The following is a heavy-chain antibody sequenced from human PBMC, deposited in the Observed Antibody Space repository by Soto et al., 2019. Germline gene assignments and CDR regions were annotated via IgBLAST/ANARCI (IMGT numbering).Heavy chain of an antibody. Sequence: GASVKVSCKASGYTFTSYDINWVRQATGQGLEWMGWMNPNSGNTGYAQKFQGRVTMTRNTSISTAYMELSSLRSEDTAVYYCARGGNCGGDCDHYYYMDVWGKGTTVTVSS. D-gene: IGHD2-21*01. V-gene: IGHV1-8*01. J-gene: IGHJ6*03. CDR3: ARGGNCGGDCDHYYYMDV. CDR2: MNPNSGNT. CDR1: GYTFTSYD.